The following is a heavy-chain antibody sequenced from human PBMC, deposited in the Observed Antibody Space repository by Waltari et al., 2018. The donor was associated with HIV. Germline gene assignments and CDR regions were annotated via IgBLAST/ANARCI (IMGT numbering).Heavy chain of an antibody. D-gene: IGHD3-16*01. CDR2: IYWNDDR. CDR1: AFSLSTSGMG. Sequence: QITLKESGPTLVKPTQTLRLTCTFSAFSLSTSGMGVGWIRQPPGKALEWLALIYWNDDRRFSPSLKSRLTITKDTSANQVVLTLTNMDPVDTATYYCAHPSQGGSYDYWGQGTLVTVSS. J-gene: IGHJ4*02. V-gene: IGHV2-5*01. CDR3: AHPSQGGSYDY.